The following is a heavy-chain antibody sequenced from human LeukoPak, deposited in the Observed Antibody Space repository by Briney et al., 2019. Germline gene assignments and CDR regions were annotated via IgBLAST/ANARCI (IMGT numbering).Heavy chain of an antibody. J-gene: IGHJ3*01. V-gene: IGHV1-8*01. CDR3: ARGVATSFGVGSV. CDR2: INPDSDNT. CDR1: GYTFTSYD. D-gene: IGHD5-12*01. Sequence: ASVTVSCKASGYTFTSYDIHWVRQATGQGLEWMGWINPDSDNTDYAQKFQARVTITRNTSISTAYMELSSLRSEDTAVYYCARGVATSFGVGSVWGQGTMVTVSS.